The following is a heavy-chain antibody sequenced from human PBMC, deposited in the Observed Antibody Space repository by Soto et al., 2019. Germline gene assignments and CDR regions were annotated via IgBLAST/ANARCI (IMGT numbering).Heavy chain of an antibody. CDR2: INPSGGST. CDR1: GYTFTSYY. Sequence: ASVKVSCKASGYTFTSYYMHWVRQAPGQGLEWMGIINPSGGSTSYAQKFQGRVTMTRDTSTSTVYMDVSSLRSEDMAVFYCSRDGLTYYDILTGYYGTYYMDVWGKGTTVTVSS. V-gene: IGHV1-46*03. CDR3: SRDGLTYYDILTGYYGTYYMDV. J-gene: IGHJ6*03. D-gene: IGHD3-9*01.